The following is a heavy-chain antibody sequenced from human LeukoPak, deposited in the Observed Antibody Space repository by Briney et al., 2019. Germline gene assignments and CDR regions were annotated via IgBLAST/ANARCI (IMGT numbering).Heavy chain of an antibody. D-gene: IGHD5-18*01. CDR2: IYYSGST. CDR1: GGSISSYY. Sequence: SETLSLTCTVSGGSISSYYWSWIRQPPGKGLEWIGYIYYSGSTYYNPSLKSRITISVDTSKNQFSLKLSSVTAADTAAYYCARDTQTSAYSYGLDYWGQGTLVTVSS. V-gene: IGHV4-59*06. CDR3: ARDTQTSAYSYGLDY. J-gene: IGHJ4*02.